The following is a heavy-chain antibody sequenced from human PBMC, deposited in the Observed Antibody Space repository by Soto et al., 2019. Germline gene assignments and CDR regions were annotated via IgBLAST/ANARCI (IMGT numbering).Heavy chain of an antibody. J-gene: IGHJ4*02. CDR2: ISSSSSTI. Sequence: EVQLVESGGGLVQPGGSLRLSCAASGCTFSTYSMNWVRQAPGKGLEWLSYISSSSSTIYYADSVKGRFTISRDNAKNSLYLEMNSLRDEDTAVYYCARDRSDTAAMDYWGQGTLVTVSS. D-gene: IGHD2-2*01. CDR3: ARDRSDTAAMDY. V-gene: IGHV3-48*02. CDR1: GCTFSTYS.